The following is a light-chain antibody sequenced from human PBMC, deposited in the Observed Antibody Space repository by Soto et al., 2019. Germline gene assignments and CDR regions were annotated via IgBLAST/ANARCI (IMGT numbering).Light chain of an antibody. CDR2: DVT. CDR1: TIDVGDYKY. V-gene: IGLV2-11*01. J-gene: IGLJ1*01. Sequence: QSALTQPRSVSGSPGQSVTFSCTGPTIDVGDYKYVSWYQHHPGKAPKLMIYDVTKRPSGVPDRFSGSKSGNTASLTISGLQTEDEADYYYCSHAGTFYVFGTGTKLPVL. CDR3: CSHAGTFYV.